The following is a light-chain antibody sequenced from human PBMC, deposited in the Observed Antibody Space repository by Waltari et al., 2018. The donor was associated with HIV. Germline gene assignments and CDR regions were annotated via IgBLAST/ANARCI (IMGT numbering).Light chain of an antibody. V-gene: IGKV3-20*01. Sequence: EIVLTQSPGTLSLSPGERAILPCRASQSVSNNYLAWYQQKPGQAPRLLIYGASSRATDIPDRFSGSGSGTDFTLTISRLEPEDFAVYYCQQYGGSPWTFGQGTKVEIK. CDR2: GAS. J-gene: IGKJ1*01. CDR1: QSVSNNY. CDR3: QQYGGSPWT.